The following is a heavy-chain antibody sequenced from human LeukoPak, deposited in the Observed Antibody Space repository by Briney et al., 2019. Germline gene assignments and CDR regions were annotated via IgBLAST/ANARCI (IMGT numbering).Heavy chain of an antibody. CDR2: INPDGSTT. J-gene: IGHJ6*02. D-gene: IGHD5-24*01. CDR1: GFTLSTYW. Sequence: GGSLRLSCAASGFTLSTYWMHWVRQAPGKGLVWVSRINPDGSTTTYADSVEGRFTISRDNAKNSLYLQMNSLRAEDTALYYCAKDRGIYYYYGMDVWGQGTTVTVSS. CDR3: AKDRGIYYYYGMDV. V-gene: IGHV3-74*01.